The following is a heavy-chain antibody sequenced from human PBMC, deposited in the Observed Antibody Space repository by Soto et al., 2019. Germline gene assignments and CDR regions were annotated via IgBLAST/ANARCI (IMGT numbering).Heavy chain of an antibody. D-gene: IGHD6-13*01. CDR1: GFTFSSYA. CDR2: ISGSGGST. V-gene: IGHV3-23*01. CDR3: ARDRDSSPYDAFDI. J-gene: IGHJ3*02. Sequence: GGSLRLSCASSGFTFSSYAMSWVRQAPGKGLEWVSAISGSGGSTYYADSVKGRFTISRDNAKNSLYLQMNSLRAEDTAVYYCARDRDSSPYDAFDIWGQGTMVTVSS.